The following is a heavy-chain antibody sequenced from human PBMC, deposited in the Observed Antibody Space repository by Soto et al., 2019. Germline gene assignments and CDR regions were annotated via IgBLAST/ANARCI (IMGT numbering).Heavy chain of an antibody. Sequence: GESLKISCKGSGDSFTSYWIGWVRQMPGKGLEWMGIIYPGDSDTRYSPSFQGQVTISADKSISTAYLQWSSLKASDTAMYYCARHGVYCSSTSCQYYYYYGMDVWGQGTTVTVSS. CDR2: IYPGDSDT. V-gene: IGHV5-51*01. CDR3: ARHGVYCSSTSCQYYYYYGMDV. J-gene: IGHJ6*02. D-gene: IGHD2-2*01. CDR1: GDSFTSYW.